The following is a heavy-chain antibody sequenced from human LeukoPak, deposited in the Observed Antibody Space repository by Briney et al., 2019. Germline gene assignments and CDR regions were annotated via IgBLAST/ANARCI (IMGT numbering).Heavy chain of an antibody. CDR2: INAGNGNT. J-gene: IGHJ6*02. CDR3: ARSMIEDGMDV. CDR1: GYTFTSYA. Sequence: GASVKVSCKASGYTFTSYAMHWVRQAPGQRLEGMGWINAGNGNTKYSQKFQGRVTITRDTSASTAYMELSSLRSEDTAVYYCARSMIEDGMDVWGQGTTVTVSS. D-gene: IGHD2-21*01. V-gene: IGHV1-3*01.